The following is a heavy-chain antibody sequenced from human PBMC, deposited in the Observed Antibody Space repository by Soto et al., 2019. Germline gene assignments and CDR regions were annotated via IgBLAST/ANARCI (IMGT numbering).Heavy chain of an antibody. CDR1: GYSFAGYW. Sequence: GESLKISCKGSGYSFAGYWITWVRQKPGKGLEWMGRIDPSDSQTYYSPSFRGHVTISVTKSITTVFLQWSSLRASDTAMYYCARQIYDSDTGPNCQYYFDSWGQGTPVTVSA. J-gene: IGHJ4*02. D-gene: IGHD3-22*01. V-gene: IGHV5-10-1*01. CDR3: ARQIYDSDTGPNCQYYFDS. CDR2: IDPSDSQT.